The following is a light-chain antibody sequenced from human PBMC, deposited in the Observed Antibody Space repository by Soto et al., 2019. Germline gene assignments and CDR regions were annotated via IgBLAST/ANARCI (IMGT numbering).Light chain of an antibody. Sequence: QSALTQPASVSESPGHSITISCTGTSSEVGTYNLVTWYQQHPGKAPKLIIYEGNKRPSGVSNRFSASKSGNTASLTISGLLAEDEADYYCCSYAPSRTLLFGGGTKLTVL. CDR2: EGN. J-gene: IGLJ2*01. CDR1: SSEVGTYNL. V-gene: IGLV2-23*01. CDR3: CSYAPSRTLL.